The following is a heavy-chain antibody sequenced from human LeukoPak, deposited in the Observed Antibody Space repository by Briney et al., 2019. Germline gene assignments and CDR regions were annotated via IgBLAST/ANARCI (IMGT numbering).Heavy chain of an antibody. CDR2: IYTDGTT. J-gene: IGHJ4*02. Sequence: SETLSLTCRVSGGTISSYYRSWIRQPPEKGLEWLAFIYTDGTTNSTPSLNSRVTISVPTSSNQFSLKLSSVTSADTAVYYCARGNSTRYFDYWGQGTLVTVSS. D-gene: IGHD6-13*01. V-gene: IGHV4-4*09. CDR3: ARGNSTRYFDY. CDR1: GGTISSYY.